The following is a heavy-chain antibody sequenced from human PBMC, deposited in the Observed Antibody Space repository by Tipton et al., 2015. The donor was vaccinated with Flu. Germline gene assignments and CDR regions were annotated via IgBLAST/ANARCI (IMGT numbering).Heavy chain of an antibody. Sequence: TLSLTCTVSGGSISSYYWSWIRQPPGKGLEWIGYIYYSGSTNYNPSLKSRVTISVDTSKNQFSLKLSSVTAADTAVYYCARRRQRPYYYDSSGYWRGEFDYWGQGTLVTVSS. CDR1: GGSISSYY. J-gene: IGHJ4*02. D-gene: IGHD3-22*01. CDR2: IYYSGST. V-gene: IGHV4-59*12. CDR3: ARRRQRPYYYDSSGYWRGEFDY.